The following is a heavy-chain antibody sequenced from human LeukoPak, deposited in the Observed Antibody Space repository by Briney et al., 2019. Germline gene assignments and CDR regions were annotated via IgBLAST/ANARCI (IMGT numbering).Heavy chain of an antibody. CDR3: ARVYYSSSYDYWYFDL. Sequence: SETLSLTCTASGGSISSSSYYWGWIRQPPGKGLEWIGSIYYSGSPYYNPSLKSRVTISVDTSKKQFSLKLSSVTAADTAVYYCARVYYSSSYDYWYFDLWGRGTLVTVSS. D-gene: IGHD6-13*01. J-gene: IGHJ2*01. CDR1: GGSISSSSYY. V-gene: IGHV4-39*01. CDR2: IYYSGSP.